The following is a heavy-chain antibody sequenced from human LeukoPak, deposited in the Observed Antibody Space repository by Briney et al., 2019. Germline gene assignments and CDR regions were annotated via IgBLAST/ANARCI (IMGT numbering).Heavy chain of an antibody. CDR2: INHSGST. D-gene: IGHD3-10*01. CDR1: GGSFSGYY. Sequence: SETLSLTCAVYGGSFSGYYWSWIRQPPGKGLEWIGEINHSGSTNYNPSLKSRVTISVDTSKNQFSLKLSSVTAADTAVYYCARGPLWFGELYDAFDIWGQGTMVTVSS. CDR3: ARGPLWFGELYDAFDI. J-gene: IGHJ3*02. V-gene: IGHV4-34*01.